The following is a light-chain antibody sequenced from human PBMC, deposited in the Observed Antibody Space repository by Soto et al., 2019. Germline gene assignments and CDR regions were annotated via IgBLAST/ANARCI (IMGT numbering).Light chain of an antibody. CDR1: QSVSSN. CDR2: GAS. J-gene: IGKJ1*01. Sequence: EIVMTQSPATLSVSPGERATLSCRASQSVSSNLAWYQQKPSQAPRLLIYGASTRATGIPARFSGSGSGTELTLTISSLQSEDFAVYYCQQYNNWLTFGQGTKV. CDR3: QQYNNWLT. V-gene: IGKV3-15*01.